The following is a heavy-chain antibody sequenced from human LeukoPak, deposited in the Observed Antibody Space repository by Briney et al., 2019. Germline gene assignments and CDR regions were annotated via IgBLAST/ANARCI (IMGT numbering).Heavy chain of an antibody. CDR1: GGSISSDY. CDR3: ARGTEVGWFDP. J-gene: IGHJ5*02. CDR2: IYTSGST. V-gene: IGHV4-4*07. Sequence: SETLSLTCTVSGGSISSDYWSWIRQPAGKGLEWIGRIYTSGSTNYNPSLKSRVTISVDTSKNQFSLKLSSVTAADTAVYYCARGTEVGWFDPWGQGTLVTVSS.